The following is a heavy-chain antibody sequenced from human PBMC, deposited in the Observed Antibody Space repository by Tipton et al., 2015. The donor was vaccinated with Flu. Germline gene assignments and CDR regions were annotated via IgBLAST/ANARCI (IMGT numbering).Heavy chain of an antibody. D-gene: IGHD1-1*01. CDR1: GYTFSSYE. CDR3: ARNRQQSRYFDL. V-gene: IGHV1-8*01. CDR2: MNPNSGNT. J-gene: IGHJ2*01. Sequence: QLVQSGAEVKKPGASVKVSCKASGYTFSSYEINWVRQATGQGLEWMGWMNPNSGNTGYAQKFQGRVTMTRNASISTAYMELTSLTSEDTAVYYCARNRQQSRYFDLCGRGTLVTVSS.